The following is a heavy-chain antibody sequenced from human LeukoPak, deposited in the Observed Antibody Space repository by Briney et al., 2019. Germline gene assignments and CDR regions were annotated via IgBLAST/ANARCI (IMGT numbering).Heavy chain of an antibody. CDR1: GFGCSGSA. CDR3: TRYSSSDNWFDP. D-gene: IGHD6-6*01. CDR2: IRNKANSYAT. J-gene: IGHJ5*02. Sequence: GAALILSGTASGFGCSGSAMHLWQQPCGSWPACVVRIRNKANSYATAYTASVKGRFTISRDDSKNTAYLQMNSLKTEDTAVYYCTRYSSSDNWFDPWGQGTLVTVSS. V-gene: IGHV3-73*01.